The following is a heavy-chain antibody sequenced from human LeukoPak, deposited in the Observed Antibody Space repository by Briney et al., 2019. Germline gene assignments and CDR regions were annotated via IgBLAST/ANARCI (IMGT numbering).Heavy chain of an antibody. CDR2: IRYDGSNK. CDR3: ARRRCDSTSCYTSFDY. J-gene: IGHJ4*02. CDR1: GFTFSSYG. D-gene: IGHD2-2*02. Sequence: GGSLRLSCAASGFTFSSYGMHWVRQAPGKGLEWVAFIRYDGSNKYYADSVKGRFTISRDNSKNTLYLQMNSLRAEDTAVYYCARRRCDSTSCYTSFDYWGQGTLVTVSS. V-gene: IGHV3-30*02.